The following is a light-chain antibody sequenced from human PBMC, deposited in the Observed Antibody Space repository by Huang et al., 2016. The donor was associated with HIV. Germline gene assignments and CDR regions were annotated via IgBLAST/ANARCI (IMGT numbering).Light chain of an antibody. Sequence: EIVLTQSPGTLSLSPGERATLSCRARQSVNNNFLAWYQQTPCQAPRLRIYGASSRATGGPDRFSGSGSGTDVTLTISRLEPEDFAVYYCHQYGDSRGTFGQGTKVEIK. CDR3: HQYGDSRGT. J-gene: IGKJ1*01. V-gene: IGKV3-20*01. CDR2: GAS. CDR1: QSVNNNF.